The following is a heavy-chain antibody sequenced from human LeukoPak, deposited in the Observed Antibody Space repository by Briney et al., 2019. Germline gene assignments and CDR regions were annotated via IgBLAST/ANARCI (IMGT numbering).Heavy chain of an antibody. Sequence: WASVKVSCKASGGTFSNNGLSWVRQAPGQGLEWMGGIIASLDTTKYAQKFQGRVTITADKSTSTVYMELSSLRSEDTAVYYCARESRGTYFLDYFDYWGQGTLVTVSS. CDR3: ARESRGTYFLDYFDY. J-gene: IGHJ4*02. CDR2: IIASLDTT. CDR1: GGTFSNNG. D-gene: IGHD3-16*01. V-gene: IGHV1-69*10.